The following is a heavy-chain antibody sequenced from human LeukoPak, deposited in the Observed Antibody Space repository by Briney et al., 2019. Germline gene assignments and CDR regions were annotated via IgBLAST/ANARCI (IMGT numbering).Heavy chain of an antibody. CDR1: GFSLSTSGMC. CDR2: IDWDDDK. D-gene: IGHD1-26*01. CDR3: AHRRGWELQFDY. J-gene: IGHJ4*02. Sequence: ESGPTLVNPTQTLTLTCTFSGFSLSTSGMCVSWIRQPPGEALEWLARIDWDDDKYYSTSLKSRLTITKDTSKNQVVLTMTNMDPVDTATYYCAHRRGWELQFDYWGQGTMVTVSS. V-gene: IGHV2-70*12.